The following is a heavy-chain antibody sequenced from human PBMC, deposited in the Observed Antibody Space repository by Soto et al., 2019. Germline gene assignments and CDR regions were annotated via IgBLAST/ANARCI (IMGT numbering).Heavy chain of an antibody. CDR1: GFSFSDHY. D-gene: IGHD1-26*01. V-gene: IGHV3-72*01. J-gene: IGHJ4*02. CDR2: IRNKANSYTT. CDR3: ARTIMYSAPHYFDY. Sequence: EVQLVESGGGLVQPGGSLRLSCAASGFSFSDHYMEWVRQAPGKGREWVGRIRNKANSYTTQYAAAVRGRFTLSRDDSKNSLFLQMNSLKTEDTAIYYCARTIMYSAPHYFDYSGQGTLVTVSS.